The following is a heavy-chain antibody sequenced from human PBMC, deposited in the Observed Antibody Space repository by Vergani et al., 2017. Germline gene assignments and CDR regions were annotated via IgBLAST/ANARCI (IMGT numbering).Heavy chain of an antibody. D-gene: IGHD3-3*01. CDR2: ISSSSSYI. CDR3: ARDPIPPYYDFLSGYYTGQSFDY. CDR1: GFTFSSYS. Sequence: EVQLVESGGGLVKPGGSLRLSCAASGFTFSSYSMNWVRQAPGKGLEWVSSISSSSSYIYYADSVKGRFTISRDNAKNSLYLQMNSLRAEDTAVYYCARDPIPPYYDFLSGYYTGQSFDYWGQGTLVTVSS. V-gene: IGHV3-21*01. J-gene: IGHJ4*02.